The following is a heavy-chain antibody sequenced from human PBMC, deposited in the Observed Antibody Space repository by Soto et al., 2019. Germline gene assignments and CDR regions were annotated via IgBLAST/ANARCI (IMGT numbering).Heavy chain of an antibody. D-gene: IGHD1-26*01. CDR3: ARAYLGRLPRRADYYYAMDV. Sequence: GGSLRLSCAASGFSFRDYDMHWVRQPTGKGLEWVSGLGAADDPYYVASVKGRFSVSRDNAQNSLYLQMNNPRVDDTAVYYCARAYLGRLPRRADYYYAMDVWGRGTTVTVSS. CDR2: LGAADDP. V-gene: IGHV3-13*05. CDR1: GFSFRDYD. J-gene: IGHJ6*02.